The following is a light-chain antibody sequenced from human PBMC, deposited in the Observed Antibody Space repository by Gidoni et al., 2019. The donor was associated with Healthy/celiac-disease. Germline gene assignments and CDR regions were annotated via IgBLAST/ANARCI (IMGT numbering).Light chain of an antibody. CDR1: NIGSKS. J-gene: IGLJ2*01. Sequence: SYVLTQPPSVSVAPGQTARITCGGKNIGSKSVHWYQQTPGQAPVLVVYDDSDRPSGIPERFSGSNSGNTATLTISRVEAGDEADYYCQVWDSSSDHPGVFGGGTKLTVL. V-gene: IGLV3-21*02. CDR2: DDS. CDR3: QVWDSSSDHPGV.